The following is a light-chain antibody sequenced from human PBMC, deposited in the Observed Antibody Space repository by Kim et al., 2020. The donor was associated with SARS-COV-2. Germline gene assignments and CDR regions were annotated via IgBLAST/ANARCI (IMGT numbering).Light chain of an antibody. CDR1: RSVSSSY. CDR3: QQYGSSPWT. J-gene: IGKJ1*01. CDR2: GAS. Sequence: CPGERATLSCRASRSVSSSYLAWYQQKPGQAPRLVIYGASSRATGIPDRFSGSGSGTDFTLTISRLEPEDFAVYYCQQYGSSPWTFGQGTKVDIK. V-gene: IGKV3-20*01.